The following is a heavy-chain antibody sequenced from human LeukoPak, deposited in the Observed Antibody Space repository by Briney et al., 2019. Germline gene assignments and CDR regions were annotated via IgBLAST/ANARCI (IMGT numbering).Heavy chain of an antibody. Sequence: GGSLRLSCAASGFTFSSYWMSWVRQAPGKGLEWVANIKQDGSEKYYVDSVKGRFTISRDNVKNSLYLQMNSLGAEDTAVYYCARDSRHHRFLYWDWFDPWGQGTLVTVSS. CDR3: ARDSRHHRFLYWDWFDP. D-gene: IGHD1-26*01. CDR2: IKQDGSEK. V-gene: IGHV3-7*01. CDR1: GFTFSSYW. J-gene: IGHJ5*02.